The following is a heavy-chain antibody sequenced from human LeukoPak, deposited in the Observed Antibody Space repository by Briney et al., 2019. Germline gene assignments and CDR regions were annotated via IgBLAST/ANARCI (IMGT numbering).Heavy chain of an antibody. CDR1: GLNFDDSA. CDR2: ISADGGST. V-gene: IGHV3-43*02. Sequence: GGSLRLSCVASGLNFDDSAMHWVRQAPGKGLEWVSLISADGGSTFSADSVKGRFTISRDNSKNTLYLQMNSLRAEDTAVYYCARYCSGGSCYSGGMDVWGQGTTVTVSS. D-gene: IGHD2-15*01. CDR3: ARYCSGGSCYSGGMDV. J-gene: IGHJ6*02.